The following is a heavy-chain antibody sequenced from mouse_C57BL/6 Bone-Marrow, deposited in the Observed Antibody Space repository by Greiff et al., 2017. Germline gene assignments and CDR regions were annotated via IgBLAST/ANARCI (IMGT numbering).Heavy chain of an antibody. CDR1: GYSVTSDY. D-gene: IGHD1-1*01. Sequence: DVKLLESGPGLAKPSQTLSLTCSVTGYSVTSDYWNWIRKFPGNKLEYMGYISYSGSTYYNPSLKSRISITRDTSKNQYNLQLNSVTTEDTATYYCARLATAVVAHWYFDVWGTGTTVTVSS. CDR3: ARLATAVVAHWYFDV. V-gene: IGHV3-8*01. CDR2: ISYSGST. J-gene: IGHJ1*03.